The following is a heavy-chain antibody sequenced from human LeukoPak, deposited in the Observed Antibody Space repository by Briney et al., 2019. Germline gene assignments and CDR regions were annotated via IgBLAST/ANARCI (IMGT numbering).Heavy chain of an antibody. CDR2: INYSGST. CDR3: SRYPSIWFGGLLDFDY. V-gene: IGHV4-34*01. D-gene: IGHD3-10*01. Sequence: SETLSLTCAVYGGSFSGYYWSWIRQPPGKGLEWMGDINYSGSTNYNPSLTSRVTISDDTSNNQFPHKPSSVTAADTAVYYCSRYPSIWFGGLLDFDYWGQGTLVTVSS. J-gene: IGHJ4*02. CDR1: GGSFSGYY.